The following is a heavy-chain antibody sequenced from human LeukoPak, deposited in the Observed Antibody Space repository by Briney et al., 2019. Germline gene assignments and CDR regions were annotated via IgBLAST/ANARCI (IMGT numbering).Heavy chain of an antibody. CDR2: XXXIFGTA. Sequence: ASGGTFSSXAXXXVRXAXGQGXXXXXXXXXIFGTANYAQKFQGRVTITADESTSTAYMELSSLRSEDTAVYYCARVGSSWYDVNWYFDLWGRGTLVTVSS. CDR3: ARVGSSWYDVNWYFDL. V-gene: IGHV1-69*01. D-gene: IGHD6-13*01. J-gene: IGHJ2*01. CDR1: GGTFSSXA.